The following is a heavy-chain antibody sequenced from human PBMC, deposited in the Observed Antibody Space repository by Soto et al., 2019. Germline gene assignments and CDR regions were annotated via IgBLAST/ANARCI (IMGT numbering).Heavy chain of an antibody. D-gene: IGHD4-17*01. J-gene: IGHJ3*02. CDR2: IYYSGST. V-gene: IGHV4-31*03. CDR1: GGSISSGGYY. CDR3: ARVDGDYVLGGTDAFDI. Sequence: QVQLQESGPGLVKPSQTLSLTCTVSGGSISSGGYYWSWIRQHPGKGLEWIGYIYYSGSTYYNPSHKSRVTISVDTSKNQFSLKLSSVTAADTAVYYCARVDGDYVLGGTDAFDIWGQGTMVTVSS.